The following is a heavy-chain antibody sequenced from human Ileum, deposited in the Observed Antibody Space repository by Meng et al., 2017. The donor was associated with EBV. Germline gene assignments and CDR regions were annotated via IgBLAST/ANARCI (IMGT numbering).Heavy chain of an antibody. V-gene: IGHV1-18*01. D-gene: IGHD3-10*01. CDR3: ARTYYGSYRFDY. CDR2: INTYNGNT. J-gene: IGHJ4*02. Sequence: QVQLVQSGAGVKKPGASVKVSCKASGYRFTAFGISWVRQAPGQGPEWMGWINTYNGNTKYAQKFQGRVTMTRETSTTTAYMELTSLRSDDTAVYYCARTYYGSYRFDYWGQGTLVTVSS. CDR1: GYRFTAFG.